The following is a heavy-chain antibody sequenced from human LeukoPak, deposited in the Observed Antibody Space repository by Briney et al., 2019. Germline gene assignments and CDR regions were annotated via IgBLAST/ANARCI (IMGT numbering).Heavy chain of an antibody. CDR2: IYYSGST. J-gene: IGHJ6*02. Sequence: SETLSLTCTVSSGSISYFYWSWIRQPPGKGLEWIGYIYYSGSTNYNPSLKSRVTISVDTSKNQFSLKLSSVTAADTAVYYCARVYYDYVWGSLGGYYYGMDVWGQGTTVTVSS. D-gene: IGHD3-16*01. CDR3: ARVYYDYVWGSLGGYYYGMDV. CDR1: SGSISYFY. V-gene: IGHV4-59*01.